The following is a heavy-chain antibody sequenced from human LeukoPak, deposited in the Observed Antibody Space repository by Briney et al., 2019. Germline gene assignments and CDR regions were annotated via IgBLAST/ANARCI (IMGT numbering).Heavy chain of an antibody. CDR1: GGSFSGYY. D-gene: IGHD3-22*01. V-gene: IGHV4-34*01. CDR2: INHSGST. J-gene: IGHJ6*03. Sequence: SETLSLTCAVYGGSFSGYYWSWIRKPPGKGLEWIGEINHSGSTNYNPSLKSRVTISVDTSKNQFSLKLSSVTAADTAVYYCARRRPHYYDSSGYYGGYYYYMDVWGKGTTVTISS. CDR3: ARRRPHYYDSSGYYGGYYYYMDV.